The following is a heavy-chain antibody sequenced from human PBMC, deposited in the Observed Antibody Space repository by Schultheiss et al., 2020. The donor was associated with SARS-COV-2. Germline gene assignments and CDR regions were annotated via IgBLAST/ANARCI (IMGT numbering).Heavy chain of an antibody. CDR2: ISGSGGST. CDR1: GFTFSSYA. V-gene: IGHV3-23*01. Sequence: GGSLRLSCAASGFTFSSYAMSWVRQAPGKGLEWVSAISGSGGSTYYADSVKGRFTISRDNSKNTLYLQMNSLRAEDTAVYYCTRHFEGLLSYYYMDVWGKGTTVTVSS. D-gene: IGHD3-3*01. CDR3: TRHFEGLLSYYYMDV. J-gene: IGHJ6*03.